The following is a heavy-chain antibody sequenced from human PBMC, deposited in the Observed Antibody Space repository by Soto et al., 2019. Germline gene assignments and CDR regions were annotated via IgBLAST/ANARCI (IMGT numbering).Heavy chain of an antibody. CDR3: ARLGYYYDSSGHYVEY. CDR1: GGSISSGGYN. D-gene: IGHD3-22*01. J-gene: IGHJ4*02. Sequence: QVQLQESGPGLVKPSQTLSLTCTVSGGSISSGGYNWSWIRPHPGQGLEWIGYIYYSGSTYYNPSHTSRVNISVDTSNNQFTLKLRAVPAADTAVYYGARLGYYYDSSGHYVEYWGQGTLVTVAS. CDR2: IYYSGST. V-gene: IGHV4-31*03.